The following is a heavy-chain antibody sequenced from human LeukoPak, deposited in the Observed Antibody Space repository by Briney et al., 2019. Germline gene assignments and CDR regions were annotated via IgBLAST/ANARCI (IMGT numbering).Heavy chain of an antibody. V-gene: IGHV1-2*02. D-gene: IGHD1-26*01. CDR1: GYTFTGYY. J-gene: IGHJ4*02. CDR3: AREINTYSGSYFNY. Sequence: GASVKVSCKASGYTFTGYYMHWVRQAPGQGLEWMGWINPNSGATNYAQKFQGRVTMTRDTSISTAYMELSSLTSDDTAVYYCAREINTYSGSYFNYWGQGTLVPVSS. CDR2: INPNSGAT.